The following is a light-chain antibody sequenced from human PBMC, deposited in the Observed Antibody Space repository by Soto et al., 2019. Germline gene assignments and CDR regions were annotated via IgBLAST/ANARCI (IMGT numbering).Light chain of an antibody. CDR1: SGHSNYA. V-gene: IGLV4-69*01. Sequence: QSVLTQSPSASASLGASVKLTCTLSSGHSNYAIAWHQQQSEMGPRYLMKLNSDDSHSKGDGIPDRFSGSRAGAERYLTISSLQSEDEADYYCQTWGSGIVVFGGGTKLTVL. J-gene: IGLJ2*01. CDR2: LNSDDSH. CDR3: QTWGSGIVV.